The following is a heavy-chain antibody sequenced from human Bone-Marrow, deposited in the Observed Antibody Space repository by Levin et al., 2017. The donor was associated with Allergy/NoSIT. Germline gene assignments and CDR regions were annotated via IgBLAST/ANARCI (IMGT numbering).Heavy chain of an antibody. D-gene: IGHD2-2*01. CDR1: GFTFSNAW. CDR3: TTAKNKTRYQLLWDYYYYMDV. Sequence: GESLKISCAASGFTFSNAWMSWVRQAPGKGLEWVGRIKSKTDGGTTDYAAPVKGRFTISRDDSKNTLYLQMNSLKTEDTAVYYCTTAKNKTRYQLLWDYYYYMDVWGKGTTVTVSS. V-gene: IGHV3-15*01. CDR2: IKSKTDGGTT. J-gene: IGHJ6*03.